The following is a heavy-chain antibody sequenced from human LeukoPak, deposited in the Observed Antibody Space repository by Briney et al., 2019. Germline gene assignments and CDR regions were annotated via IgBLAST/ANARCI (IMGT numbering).Heavy chain of an antibody. CDR3: ASYSSSWYDALDY. CDR2: IYYSGST. V-gene: IGHV4-39*01. Sequence: TSETLSLTCTVSGGSISSSSYYWGWIRQPPGKGLEWIGSIYYSGSTYYNPSLKSRVTISVDTSKNQFSLKLSSVTAADTAVYYCASYSSSWYDALDYWGQGTLVTVSS. D-gene: IGHD6-13*01. CDR1: GGSISSSSYY. J-gene: IGHJ4*02.